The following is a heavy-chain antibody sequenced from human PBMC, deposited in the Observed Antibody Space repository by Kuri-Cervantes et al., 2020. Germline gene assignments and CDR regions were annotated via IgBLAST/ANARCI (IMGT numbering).Heavy chain of an antibody. J-gene: IGHJ6*02. Sequence: ASVKVSCKASGYTFTSYDINWVRQATGQGLEWMGWMNPNSGNTGYAQKFQGRVTMTRNTSISTAYMELSSLRSEDTAVYYCAKDLVVGLRYFDWLRPTSYYYDYGMDVWGQGTTVTVSS. D-gene: IGHD3-9*01. V-gene: IGHV1-8*01. CDR2: MNPNSGNT. CDR3: AKDLVVGLRYFDWLRPTSYYYDYGMDV. CDR1: GYTFTSYD.